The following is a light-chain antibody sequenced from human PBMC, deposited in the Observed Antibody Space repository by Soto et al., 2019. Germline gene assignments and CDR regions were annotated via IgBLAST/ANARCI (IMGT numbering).Light chain of an antibody. CDR3: QRYNNWPPWT. CDR1: QSVTTN. Sequence: EVVMTQSPATLSVSPGERATLSCRASQSVTTNMAWYQQKPGQAPRLLIYGASTRATGIPARFSGSGSGTDFTLTISSLXSEDFAVYYCQRYNNWPPWTFGQGTKVDIK. J-gene: IGKJ1*01. V-gene: IGKV3-15*01. CDR2: GAS.